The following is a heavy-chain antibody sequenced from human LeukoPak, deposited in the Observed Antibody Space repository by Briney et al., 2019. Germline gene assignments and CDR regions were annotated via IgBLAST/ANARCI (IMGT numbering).Heavy chain of an antibody. D-gene: IGHD1-26*01. Sequence: GASVKVSCKASGYTFTGYYMHWVRQAPGQGLEWMGWINPNSGGTNYAQKFQGRVTMTRDTSISTAYMELSRPRSDDTAVYYCARVMWDGDYFDYWGQGTLVTVSS. V-gene: IGHV1-2*02. CDR2: INPNSGGT. CDR1: GYTFTGYY. J-gene: IGHJ4*02. CDR3: ARVMWDGDYFDY.